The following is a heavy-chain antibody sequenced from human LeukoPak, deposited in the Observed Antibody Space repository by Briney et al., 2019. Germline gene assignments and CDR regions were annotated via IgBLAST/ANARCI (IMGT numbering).Heavy chain of an antibody. V-gene: IGHV1-8*03. J-gene: IGHJ6*03. CDR2: MNPNSGNT. CDR1: GYTFTSYD. D-gene: IGHD4-11*01. CDR3: ARAPSWGTTGYSYYYMDV. Sequence: GASVKVSCKASGYTFTSYDINWVRQATGQGLEWMGWMNPNSGNTGYAQKFQGRVTITRNTSIGTAYMEVSSLRSEDTAVYYCARAPSWGTTGYSYYYMDVWGKGTTVTVSS.